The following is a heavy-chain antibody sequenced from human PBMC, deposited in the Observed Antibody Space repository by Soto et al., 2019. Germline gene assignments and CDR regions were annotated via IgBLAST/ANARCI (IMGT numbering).Heavy chain of an antibody. CDR2: IGTTSTYI. J-gene: IGHJ6*02. CDR1: GFTFGTFT. V-gene: IGHV3-21*01. D-gene: IGHD2-21*02. Sequence: GGSLRLSCAASGFTFGTFTMSWVRQAPGKGLEWVSSIGTTSTYIYYADSVRGRFTISRDNAKNSLYLQMNSLRAEDTAVYFCARVMCADCSSYYYYSRGVWGQGTRFTV. CDR3: ARVMCADCSSYYYYSRGV.